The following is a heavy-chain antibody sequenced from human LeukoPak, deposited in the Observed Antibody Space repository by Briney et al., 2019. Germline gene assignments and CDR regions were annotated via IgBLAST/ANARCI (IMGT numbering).Heavy chain of an antibody. V-gene: IGHV3-21*01. Sequence: GGSLRLSCAASGFTFDSYAMSWVRQAPGKGLEWVSSITSSISYIYYADSVKGRFTISRDNAKNSLYLQMNSLRAEDTAVYYCARNLDYYYYMDVWGKGTTVTVSS. J-gene: IGHJ6*03. CDR1: GFTFDSYA. CDR2: ITSSISYI. CDR3: ARNLDYYYYMDV.